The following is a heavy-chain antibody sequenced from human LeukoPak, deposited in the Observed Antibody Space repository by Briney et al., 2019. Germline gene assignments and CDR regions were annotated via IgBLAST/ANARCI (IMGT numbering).Heavy chain of an antibody. V-gene: IGHV3-48*03. CDR1: GFTFSIYE. Sequence: GGSLRLSCAASGFTFSIYEMNWVRQAPGKGLEWVSYISSSGSTIYYADSVKGRFTISRDNAKNSLYLQMNSLRAEDTAVYYCARDRSSGWSRVFDYWGQGTLVTVSS. CDR2: ISSSGSTI. CDR3: ARDRSSGWSRVFDY. J-gene: IGHJ4*02. D-gene: IGHD6-19*01.